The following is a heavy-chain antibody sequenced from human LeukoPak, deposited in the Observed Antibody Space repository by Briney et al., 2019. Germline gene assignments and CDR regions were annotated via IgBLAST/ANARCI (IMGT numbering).Heavy chain of an antibody. CDR2: IYYSGST. D-gene: IGHD3-10*01. Sequence: SETLSLTCTVSGGSISSSSYYWGWIRQPPGKGLEWIGSIYYSGSTYYNPSLKSRVTISVDTSKNQFSLKLSSVTAADTAVYYCATQRGDFVDYWGQGTLVTVSS. J-gene: IGHJ4*02. V-gene: IGHV4-39*01. CDR3: ATQRGDFVDY. CDR1: GGSISSSSYY.